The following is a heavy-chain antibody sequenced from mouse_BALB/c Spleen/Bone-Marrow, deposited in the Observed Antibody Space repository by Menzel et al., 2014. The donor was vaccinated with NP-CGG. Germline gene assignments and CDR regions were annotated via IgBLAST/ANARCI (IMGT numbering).Heavy chain of an antibody. D-gene: IGHD2-4*01. Sequence: EVQLQQSGAELVKPGASVKLSCTASGFNIKDTYMHWVKQRPEQGLEWIGRIDPASGNTKYDPKFQGKATITADTSSNTASLQLSSLTSEDTAVYYCARFPYDYGGGDYWGQGTTLTVSS. J-gene: IGHJ2*01. CDR3: ARFPYDYGGGDY. CDR1: GFNIKDTY. CDR2: IDPASGNT. V-gene: IGHV14-3*02.